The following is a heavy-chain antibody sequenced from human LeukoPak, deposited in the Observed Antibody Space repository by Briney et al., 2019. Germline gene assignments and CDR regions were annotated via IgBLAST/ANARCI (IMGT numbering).Heavy chain of an antibody. Sequence: GGSLTLSCAASGFTFSSYAMHWVRQAPGKWREWVAVISYDGSNKYYADSVKGRFTISRDNSKNTLYLQMNSLRAEDTAVYYCARDADDIVVVPAARPSSLLYWGQGTLVTVSS. D-gene: IGHD2-2*01. CDR2: ISYDGSNK. J-gene: IGHJ4*02. V-gene: IGHV3-30*04. CDR1: GFTFSSYA. CDR3: ARDADDIVVVPAARPSSLLY.